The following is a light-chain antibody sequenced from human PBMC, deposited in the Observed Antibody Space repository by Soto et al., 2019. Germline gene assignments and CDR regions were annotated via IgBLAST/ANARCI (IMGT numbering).Light chain of an antibody. CDR3: SPYTSDSSYV. Sequence: QSVLTQPASVSGSPGQSITISCTGTSSDVGLCDYVSWYQQHPGKAPQLMIYAVSNRPSGVSNRFSASKSGNTASLFISGLQAEDEADYYCSPYTSDSSYVFGSGTKVTVL. J-gene: IGLJ1*01. V-gene: IGLV2-14*01. CDR2: AVS. CDR1: SSDVGLCDY.